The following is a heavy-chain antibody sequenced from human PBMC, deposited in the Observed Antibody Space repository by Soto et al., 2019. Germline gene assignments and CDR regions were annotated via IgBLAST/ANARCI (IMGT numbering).Heavy chain of an antibody. CDR2: ISYDGSNK. CDR3: AKVAVGAIYYYGMDV. V-gene: IGHV3-30*18. J-gene: IGHJ6*02. Sequence: QVQLVESGGGVVQPGRSLRLSCAASGFTFSSYGMHWVRQAPGKGLEWVAVISYDGSNKYYADSVKGRFTISRDNSKNTLYLQINSLRAEDTAVYYCAKVAVGAIYYYGMDVWGQGTTVTVSS. D-gene: IGHD1-26*01. CDR1: GFTFSSYG.